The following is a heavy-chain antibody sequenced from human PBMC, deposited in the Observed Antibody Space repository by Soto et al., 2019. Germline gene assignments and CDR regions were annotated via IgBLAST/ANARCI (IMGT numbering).Heavy chain of an antibody. CDR2: INHSGST. J-gene: IGHJ6*03. Sequence: PSETLSLTCAVYGGSFSGYYWSWIRQPPGKGLEWIGEINHSGSTNYNPSLKSRVTISVDTSKNQFSLKLSSVTAADTAVYYCARGLRYCSGGSCYNYYYYMDVWGKGTTVTVSS. CDR1: GGSFSGYY. V-gene: IGHV4-34*01. D-gene: IGHD2-15*01. CDR3: ARGLRYCSGGSCYNYYYYMDV.